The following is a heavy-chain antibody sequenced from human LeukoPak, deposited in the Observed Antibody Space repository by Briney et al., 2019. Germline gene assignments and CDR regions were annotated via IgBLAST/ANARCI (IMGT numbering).Heavy chain of an antibody. CDR1: GYSLSSGYY. D-gene: IGHD1-26*01. Sequence: SETLSLACTVSGYSLSSGYYWGWIRQPPGKGLEWIGSIYHSGSTYYNPSLKSRVTISVDTSKNQFSLKLSSVTAADTAVYYCARERELLDYWGQGTLVTVSS. J-gene: IGHJ4*02. CDR3: ARERELLDY. CDR2: IYHSGST. V-gene: IGHV4-38-2*02.